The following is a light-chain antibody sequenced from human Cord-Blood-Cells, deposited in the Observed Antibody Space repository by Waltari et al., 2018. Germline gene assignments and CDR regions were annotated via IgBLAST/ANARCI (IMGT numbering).Light chain of an antibody. V-gene: IGKV3-11*01. CDR3: QQRSNWPPFT. CDR2: DAS. Sequence: EIVLTQSPATLSLSPGERATLSCRASQSVSSYLAWYQQKPGQAPRLLIDDASNRATGIPAMFSGSGSGTYFTLTISSLEPEDFAVYYCQQRSNWPPFTFGPGTKVDIK. J-gene: IGKJ3*01. CDR1: QSVSSY.